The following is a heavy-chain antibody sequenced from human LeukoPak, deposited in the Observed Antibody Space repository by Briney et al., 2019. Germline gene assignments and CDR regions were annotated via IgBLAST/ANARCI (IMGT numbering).Heavy chain of an antibody. CDR3: AKDSDIVVVPAAHHDY. CDR2: ISGSGGST. D-gene: IGHD2-2*01. CDR1: GFTFSSYA. J-gene: IGHJ4*02. V-gene: IGHV3-23*01. Sequence: GGSLRLSCAASGFTFSSYAMSCVRQAPGKGLEWVSAISGSGGSTYYADSVKGRFTISRDNSKNTLYLQMNSLRAEDTAVYYCAKDSDIVVVPAAHHDYWGQGTLVTVSS.